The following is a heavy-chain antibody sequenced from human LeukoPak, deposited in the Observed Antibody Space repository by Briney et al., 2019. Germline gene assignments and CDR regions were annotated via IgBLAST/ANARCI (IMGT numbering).Heavy chain of an antibody. V-gene: IGHV1-69*06. CDR2: IIPIFGTA. J-gene: IGHJ6*03. D-gene: IGHD3-10*01. CDR3: ARTRFPYYRLSVADYYHMDV. CDR1: GGTFSSYA. Sequence: ASVKVSCKASGGTFSSYAISWVRQAPGQGLEWMGGIIPIFGTANYAQKFQGRVTIKADKSTSTVYIELSSLRSEDTAVYYCARTRFPYYRLSVADYYHMDVWGKGTTVTVSS.